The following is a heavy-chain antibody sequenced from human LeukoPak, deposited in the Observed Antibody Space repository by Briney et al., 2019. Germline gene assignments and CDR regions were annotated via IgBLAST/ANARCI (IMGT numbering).Heavy chain of an antibody. D-gene: IGHD3-10*01. CDR1: GYIFTGYY. J-gene: IGHJ5*02. CDR3: ASGSVSGSGSYRRWYNWFDP. CDR2: INPNSGGT. V-gene: IGHV1-2*02. Sequence: EASVKVSCKASGYIFTGYYMHWVRQAPGQGLEWMGWINPNSGGTNYAQKFQGRVTMTRDTSINTAYMEMSSLRFDDTAVYYCASGSVSGSGSYRRWYNWFDPWGQGTLVTVSS.